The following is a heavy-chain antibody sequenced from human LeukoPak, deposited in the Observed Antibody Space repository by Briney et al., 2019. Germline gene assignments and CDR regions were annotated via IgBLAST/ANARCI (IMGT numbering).Heavy chain of an antibody. D-gene: IGHD5-18*01. CDR2: IYYSGST. CDR1: GGSISSSSYY. Sequence: SETLSLTCTVSGGSISSSSYYWGWIRQPPGKGLEWIGSIYYSGSTYYNPSLKSRVTISLDTSKNQFSLKLSSVTAADTAVYYCARVYGYPYYFYYYMDVWGKGTTVTVSS. J-gene: IGHJ6*03. V-gene: IGHV4-39*07. CDR3: ARVYGYPYYFYYYMDV.